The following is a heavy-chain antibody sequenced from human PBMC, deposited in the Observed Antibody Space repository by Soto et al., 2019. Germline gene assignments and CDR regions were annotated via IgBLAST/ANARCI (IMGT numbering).Heavy chain of an antibody. J-gene: IGHJ6*03. CDR3: ARGIIPDYRRHMDV. V-gene: IGHV4-34*01. D-gene: IGHD3-16*01. CDR2: IIHTGDT. CDR1: GGSFSGYY. Sequence: QVQLEQWGAGLLKSSETLSLTCSVFGGSFSGYYWNWIRQSPGKGLEWIAEIIHTGDTHYNPSLKSRVTVCLDTAKKQFSLSLRSVTAADAAVYYCARGIIPDYRRHMDVWGKGTTVTVSS.